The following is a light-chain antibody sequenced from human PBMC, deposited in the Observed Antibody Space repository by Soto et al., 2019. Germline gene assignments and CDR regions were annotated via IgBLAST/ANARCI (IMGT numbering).Light chain of an antibody. Sequence: QPVLTQSPSAPASLGASVKLTCTLSSGHSSYAIAWHQQQPEKGPRYLMKLNSDGSHSKGDGIPDLFSGSSSGAERYLTISSLQSEDEADYYCQTWGTGLLVFGGGTKLTVL. CDR2: LNSDGSH. J-gene: IGLJ3*02. CDR1: SGHSSYA. V-gene: IGLV4-69*01. CDR3: QTWGTGLLV.